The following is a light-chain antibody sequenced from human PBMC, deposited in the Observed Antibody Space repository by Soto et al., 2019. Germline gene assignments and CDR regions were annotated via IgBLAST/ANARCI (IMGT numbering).Light chain of an antibody. Sequence: QSALTQPASVSGSPGQSIAISCTGTSSDVGGYNYVSWYQQHPGKAPKLIIYDVTNRPSGVSNRFSGSKSGNTASLTISWLQAEDEADYYCSSYTSSSTYVFGTGTKLTVL. CDR1: SSDVGGYNY. CDR2: DVT. CDR3: SSYTSSSTYV. J-gene: IGLJ1*01. V-gene: IGLV2-14*01.